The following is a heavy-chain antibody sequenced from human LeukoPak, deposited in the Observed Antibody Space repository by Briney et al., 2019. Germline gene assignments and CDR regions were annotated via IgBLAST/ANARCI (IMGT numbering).Heavy chain of an antibody. J-gene: IGHJ5*02. CDR3: ARAHHLDYGDWFDP. Sequence: SETLSLTCSVSGGSISSYFWSWIRQPAGKGLEWIGRIHASGTTIYNPSLKSRVTMSMDTSKNQFSLKLSSVTAADTAVYYCARAHHLDYGDWFDPWGQGILVPVPS. CDR2: IHASGTT. V-gene: IGHV4-4*07. CDR1: GGSISSYF. D-gene: IGHD4-17*01.